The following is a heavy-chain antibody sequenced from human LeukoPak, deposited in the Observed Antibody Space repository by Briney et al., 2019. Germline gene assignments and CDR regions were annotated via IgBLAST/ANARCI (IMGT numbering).Heavy chain of an antibody. CDR1: GGSISSSSYY. CDR3: AREVGSGWSSGQDY. V-gene: IGHV4-39*07. CDR2: INHSGST. J-gene: IGHJ4*02. Sequence: SETLSLTCTVSGGSISSSSYYWGWIRQPPGKGLEWIGEINHSGSTNYNPSLKSRVTISVDTSKNQFSLKLSSVTAADTAVYYCAREVGSGWSSGQDYWGQGTLVTVSS. D-gene: IGHD6-19*01.